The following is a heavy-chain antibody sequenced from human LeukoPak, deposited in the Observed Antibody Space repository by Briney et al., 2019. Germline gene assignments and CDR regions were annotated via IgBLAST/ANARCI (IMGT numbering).Heavy chain of an antibody. CDR1: GYSISSSYY. Sequence: SETLSLTCAVSGYSISSSYYWGWIRQPPGKGLEWIGSIYHSGSTYYNPSLKSRVTISVDTSKNQFSLKLSSVTAADTAVYYCARHRYDFWSGYPRGPISYWGQGTLVTVSS. CDR2: IYHSGST. CDR3: ARHRYDFWSGYPRGPISY. V-gene: IGHV4-38-2*01. D-gene: IGHD3-3*01. J-gene: IGHJ4*02.